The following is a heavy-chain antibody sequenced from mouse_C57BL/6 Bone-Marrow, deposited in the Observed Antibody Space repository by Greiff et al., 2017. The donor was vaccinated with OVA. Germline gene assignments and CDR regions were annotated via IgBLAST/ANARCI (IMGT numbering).Heavy chain of an antibody. Sequence: QVQLKESGAELVRPGASVTLSCKASGYTFTDYEMHWVKQTPVHGLEWIGAIDPETGGTAYNQKFKGKAILTADKSSSTAYMELRSLTSEDSAVYYCTRRRGTDDYWGQGTTLTVSS. V-gene: IGHV1-15*01. CDR1: GYTFTDYE. J-gene: IGHJ2*01. CDR2: IDPETGGT. D-gene: IGHD3-3*01. CDR3: TRRRGTDDY.